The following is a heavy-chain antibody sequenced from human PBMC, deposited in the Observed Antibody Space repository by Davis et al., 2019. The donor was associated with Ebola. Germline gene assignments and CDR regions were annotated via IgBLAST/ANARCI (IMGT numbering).Heavy chain of an antibody. CDR2: IYYNGSS. J-gene: IGHJ4*02. CDR1: GGFISSLGYY. V-gene: IGHV4-31*03. D-gene: IGHD2-21*01. Sequence: SETLSLTCTVSGGFISSLGYYWSWIRQRPGKGLEWIGYIYYNGSSYFSPSLKTRLGISTDTSNNQFSLTLTSVTAADTAVYFCARGSIHFPVNFWGPGTLVTVSS. CDR3: ARGSIHFPVNF.